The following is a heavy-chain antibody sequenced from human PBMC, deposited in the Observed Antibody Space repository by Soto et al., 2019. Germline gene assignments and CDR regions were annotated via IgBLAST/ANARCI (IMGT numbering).Heavy chain of an antibody. CDR1: GYTFTSYD. CDR3: AGEAGAAGAGGVEP. V-gene: IGHV1-8*01. Sequence: QVQLVQSGAEVKKPGASVKVSCKASGYTFTSYDINWVRQATGQGLEWMGWMNPNSGNTDYAQKFQGRVTMTRNTTLRTAPTRLSTLRCDDTAGYSLAGEAGAAGAGGVEPWGQGTLVTVSS. D-gene: IGHD6-13*01. CDR2: MNPNSGNT. J-gene: IGHJ5*02.